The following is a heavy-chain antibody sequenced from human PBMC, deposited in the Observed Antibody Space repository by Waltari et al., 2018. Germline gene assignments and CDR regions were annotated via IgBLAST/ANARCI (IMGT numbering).Heavy chain of an antibody. J-gene: IGHJ3*02. D-gene: IGHD3-22*01. CDR2: IIPIFGTA. CDR3: ARVMDYYDSSGYFYDAFDI. CDR1: GGTFSSYA. V-gene: IGHV1-69*14. Sequence: QVQLVQSGAEVKKPGSSVKVSCKASGGTFSSYAISWVRQAPGPGLEWMGGIIPIFGTANYAQKFQGRVTITADKSTSTAYMELSSLRSEDTAVYYCARVMDYYDSSGYFYDAFDIWGQGTMVTVSS.